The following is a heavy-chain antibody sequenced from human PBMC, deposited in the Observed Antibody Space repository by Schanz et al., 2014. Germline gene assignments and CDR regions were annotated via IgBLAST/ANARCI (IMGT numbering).Heavy chain of an antibody. CDR1: GFTFSSHW. CDR3: AKVRYSSGWRGDYFDE. CDR2: INSVGSNT. J-gene: IGHJ4*02. V-gene: IGHV3-74*02. D-gene: IGHD6-25*01. Sequence: EVQLLESGGGLVQPGGSLRLSCAASGFTFSSHWMHWVRQDPGKGLVWVARINSVGSNTDYADSVTGRFTISRDNSKNTLYLQMNSLRAEDTAVYYGAKVRYSSGWRGDYFDEWGQGTLVTVAS.